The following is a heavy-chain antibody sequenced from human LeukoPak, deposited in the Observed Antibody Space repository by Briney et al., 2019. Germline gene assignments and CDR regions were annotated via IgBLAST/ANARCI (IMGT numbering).Heavy chain of an antibody. CDR3: ASLGGSYDY. V-gene: IGHV4-59*08. CDR2: IDDRGRT. J-gene: IGHJ4*02. Sequence: AETLSLTCTVSDGSITNYYWSWIRQPPGKGLEWIVYIDDRGRTNYNPSLKGRVTIPIETSKTQVYLKLSSVTAADTAVYYCASLGGSYDYWGQGTLVTVSS. D-gene: IGHD1-26*01. CDR1: DGSITNYY.